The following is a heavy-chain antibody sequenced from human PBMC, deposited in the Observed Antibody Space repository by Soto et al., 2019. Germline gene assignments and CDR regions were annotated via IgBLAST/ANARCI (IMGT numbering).Heavy chain of an antibody. V-gene: IGHV1-69*06. CDR3: ARSSGGNFGIIIEGSNWFDP. CDR2: IIPIFGTA. D-gene: IGHD3-3*01. CDR1: EDTFRNYA. J-gene: IGHJ5*02. Sequence: QVELVQSGAEVKKPGSSVKVSCQASEDTFRNYAISWVRQAPGQGLEWMGGIIPIFGTANYAQKFQGRVTITADTSANTVYLELSSLRSDDTAIYYCARSSGGNFGIIIEGSNWFDPWGQGTLVTVSS.